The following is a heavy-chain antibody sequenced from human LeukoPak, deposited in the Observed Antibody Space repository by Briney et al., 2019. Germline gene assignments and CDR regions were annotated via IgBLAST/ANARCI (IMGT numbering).Heavy chain of an antibody. Sequence: PSETLSLTCTVSGGSITTSDFDCAWIRQPPGQGFEWIATISSSGKAYYYPSLMSRVTISVDTSKNQFSLDVTSVTAADTGLFYCARFKGGTGFDYWDRGILVIVS. J-gene: IGHJ4*02. CDR3: ARFKGGTGFDY. V-gene: IGHV4-39*01. CDR1: GGSITTSDFD. D-gene: IGHD1-26*01. CDR2: ISSSGKA.